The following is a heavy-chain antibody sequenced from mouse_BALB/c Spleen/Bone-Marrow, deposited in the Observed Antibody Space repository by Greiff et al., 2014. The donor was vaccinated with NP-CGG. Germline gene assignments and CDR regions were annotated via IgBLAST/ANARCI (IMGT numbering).Heavy chain of an antibody. CDR1: GLSLTDYV. CDR3: AKQYGNSDWYFDV. J-gene: IGHJ1*01. D-gene: IGHD2-1*01. CDR2: IWGGGST. V-gene: IGHV2-6-5*01. Sequence: QVHVKQSGPGLVAPSQSLSITCTVLGLSLTDYVISWIRQPPGKGLEWLGIIWGGGSTYYNPALKSRLTISKDNSRSQVFLKMNSLQTDDTAMYYCAKQYGNSDWYFDVWGAGTTVTVSS.